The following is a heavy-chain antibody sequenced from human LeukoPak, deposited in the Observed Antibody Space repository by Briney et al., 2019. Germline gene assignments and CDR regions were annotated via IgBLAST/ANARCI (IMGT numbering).Heavy chain of an antibody. CDR1: GFTFSNAW. Sequence: KPGGSLRLSCAASGFTFSNAWMSWVRQAPGKGLEWVGRIKSKTDGGTTDYAAPVKGRFTISRDDSKNTLYLQMNSLKTEDTAVYYCTTDSAGYDILTGYSEIPYRGQGTLVTVSS. CDR2: IKSKTDGGTT. V-gene: IGHV3-15*01. J-gene: IGHJ4*02. D-gene: IGHD3-9*01. CDR3: TTDSAGYDILTGYSEIPY.